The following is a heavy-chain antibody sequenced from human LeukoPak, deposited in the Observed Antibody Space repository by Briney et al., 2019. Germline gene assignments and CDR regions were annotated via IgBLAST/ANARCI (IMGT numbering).Heavy chain of an antibody. CDR2: MDKETNLYAT. CDR1: GFTFNVPA. J-gene: IGHJ5*02. CDR3: TRDSGTYNWFDP. D-gene: IGHD1-26*01. V-gene: IGHV3-73*01. Sequence: GGSLKLSCVASGFTFNVPAIHWVRHSSGKGRECIGHMDKETNLYATALAASVKGRFTVSRDDSKNTAYLHMNSLKTEDTALYYCTRDSGTYNWFDPWGQGTLVTVSS.